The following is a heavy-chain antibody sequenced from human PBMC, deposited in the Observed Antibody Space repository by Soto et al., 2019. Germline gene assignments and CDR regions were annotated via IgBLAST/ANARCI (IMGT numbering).Heavy chain of an antibody. CDR3: AVSGYGGYESPDY. D-gene: IGHD5-12*01. Sequence: QVQLVESGGGVVQPGRSLRLSCAASGFTFSSYAMHWVRQAPGNGLEWVAVKWHDGSNKDYADSVKGRITSTRDNSNSTLARQMSCLRDEKAAVYYCAVSGYGGYESPDYWGQGSLVIVAS. J-gene: IGHJ4*02. V-gene: IGHV3-33*01. CDR2: KWHDGSNK. CDR1: GFTFSSYA.